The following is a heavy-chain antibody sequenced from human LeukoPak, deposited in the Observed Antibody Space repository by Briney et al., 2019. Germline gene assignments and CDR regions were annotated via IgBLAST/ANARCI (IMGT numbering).Heavy chain of an antibody. J-gene: IGHJ5*02. V-gene: IGHV3-21*01. D-gene: IGHD4-17*01. CDR2: ISSSSSYI. CDR1: GFTFSSYS. CDR3: ARSTYGDYSWFDP. Sequence: PGGSLRLSCAASGFTFSSYSMNWVRQAPGKGLEWVSSISSSSSYIYYADSVKGRFTISRDNAKNSLFLQMNSLRAEDTAVYYCARSTYGDYSWFDPWGQGTLVTVSS.